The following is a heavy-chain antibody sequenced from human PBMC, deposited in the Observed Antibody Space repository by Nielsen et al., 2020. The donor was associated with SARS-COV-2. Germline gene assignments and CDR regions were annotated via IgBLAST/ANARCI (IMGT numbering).Heavy chain of an antibody. Sequence: GESLKISCAASGFSFSNFGMHWVRQAPGKGLEWVAFIWYDGTNKYYVDSVRGRFTISRDNSKNTLYLQMNSLRAEDTAVYYCAREVGITIFGVVIQEHFDYWGQGTLVTVSS. CDR1: GFSFSNFG. V-gene: IGHV3-33*01. CDR2: IWYDGTNK. D-gene: IGHD3-3*01. J-gene: IGHJ4*02. CDR3: AREVGITIFGVVIQEHFDY.